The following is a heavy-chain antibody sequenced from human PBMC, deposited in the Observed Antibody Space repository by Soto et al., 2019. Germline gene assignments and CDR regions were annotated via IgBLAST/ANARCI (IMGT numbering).Heavy chain of an antibody. Sequence: QVQLVQSGAEVKKPGASVKVSCKPSGYTLNTYYLHWVRQAPGQGLEWMGIIHPSGGGSTYAQKFRGRVTMPRDNSTSTVIMELSSLRSADTAVYYCARGGHIAVVTASFDYWGQGTLVTVSS. CDR3: ARGGHIAVVTASFDY. CDR1: GYTLNTYY. V-gene: IGHV1-46*02. D-gene: IGHD2-21*02. J-gene: IGHJ4*02. CDR2: IHPSGGGS.